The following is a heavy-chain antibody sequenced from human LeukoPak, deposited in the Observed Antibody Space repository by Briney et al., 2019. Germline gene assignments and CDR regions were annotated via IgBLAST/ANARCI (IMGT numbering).Heavy chain of an antibody. V-gene: IGHV4-4*02. CDR1: GGPISSNNW. D-gene: IGHD3-22*01. CDR3: ARRIISGYTDY. Sequence: SETLSLTCAVSGGPISSNNWWSWVRPPPGRGLEWIGEIYHSGSTNYNASLKSRVTIPVDKAKNQFSLKLTSVTAADTAVYFCARRIISGYTDYWGQGTLVTVSS. CDR2: IYHSGST. J-gene: IGHJ4*02.